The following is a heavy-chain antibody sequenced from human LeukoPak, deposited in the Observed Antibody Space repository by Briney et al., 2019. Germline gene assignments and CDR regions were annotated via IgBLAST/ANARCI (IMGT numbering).Heavy chain of an antibody. CDR2: IIPIFGTA. CDR1: GGTFSSYA. Sequence: EASVKVSCKASGGTFSSYAISWVRQAPGQGLEWMGGIIPIFGTANYAQKFQGRVTFTADESASTAYMELSSLRSEDTAVYYCARDRDIVIVPAAPRGWYFDLWGRGTLVTVSS. V-gene: IGHV1-69*13. J-gene: IGHJ2*01. D-gene: IGHD2-2*01. CDR3: ARDRDIVIVPAAPRGWYFDL.